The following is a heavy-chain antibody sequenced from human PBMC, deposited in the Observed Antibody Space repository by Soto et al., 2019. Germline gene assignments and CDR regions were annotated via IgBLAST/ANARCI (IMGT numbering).Heavy chain of an antibody. Sequence: QVQLVESGGGVVQPGRSLRPSCAASGFTFNSNYAIHWVRQAPGKGLEWVALISSDGSNKYYADSVKGRFTISRHNSKNTLYLQMNSLRAEDTAVYYCARSPGWPYYFDYWGQGTLVTVSS. D-gene: IGHD6-19*01. CDR2: ISSDGSNK. CDR1: GFTFNSNYA. V-gene: IGHV3-30-3*01. J-gene: IGHJ4*02. CDR3: ARSPGWPYYFDY.